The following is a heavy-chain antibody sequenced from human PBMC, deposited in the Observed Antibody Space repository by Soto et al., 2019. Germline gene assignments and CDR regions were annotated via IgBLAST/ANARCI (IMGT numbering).Heavy chain of an antibody. CDR3: AKGFTVVVAADYGMDV. CDR2: ISYDGSNK. D-gene: IGHD2-15*01. CDR1: GFTFSSYG. Sequence: QVQLVEFGGGVVQPGRSLRLSCAASGFTFSSYGMHWVRQAPGKGLEWVAVISYDGSNKYYADSVKGRFTISRDNSKNTLYLQMNSLRAEDTAVYYCAKGFTVVVAADYGMDVWGQGTTVTVSS. V-gene: IGHV3-30*18. J-gene: IGHJ6*02.